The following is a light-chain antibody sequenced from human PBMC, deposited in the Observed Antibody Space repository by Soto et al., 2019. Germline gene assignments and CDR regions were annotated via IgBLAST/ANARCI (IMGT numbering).Light chain of an antibody. Sequence: QSVLTQPPSVSGAPGQRVTISCTGSSSNIGANYDVHWYQQRPGSAPKLLIFANTNRPSGVPDRFSGSKSGTSASLAITGLQAEDEGDYYCSSYTSSSTLEVVFGGGTKLTVL. CDR2: ANT. J-gene: IGLJ2*01. CDR1: SSNIGANYD. V-gene: IGLV1-40*01. CDR3: SSYTSSSTLEVV.